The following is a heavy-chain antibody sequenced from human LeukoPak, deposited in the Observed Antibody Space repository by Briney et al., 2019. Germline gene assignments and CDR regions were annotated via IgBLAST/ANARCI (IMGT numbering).Heavy chain of an antibody. J-gene: IGHJ4*02. CDR1: GGSISSGNW. CDR2: IYHSGNI. CDR3: ARRTLTGESDY. Sequence: SETLSLTCAVSGGSISSGNWWSWVRQPPGKGLEWIGEIYHSGNINYNPSLKSRVTISVDKSKNQFSLRLSSVTAADTAVYYCARRTLTGESDYWGQGTLVTVSS. D-gene: IGHD7-27*01. V-gene: IGHV4-4*02.